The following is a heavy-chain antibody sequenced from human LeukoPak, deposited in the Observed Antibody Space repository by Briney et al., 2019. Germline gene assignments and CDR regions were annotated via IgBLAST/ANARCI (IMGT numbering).Heavy chain of an antibody. CDR3: GSDSSSWYRYYYYGMDV. Sequence: ASVKVSRKVSGYTLTELSMHWVRQAPGKGLEWMGGFDPEDGETIYAQKFQGRVTMTEDTSTDTAYMELSSLRSEDTAVYYCGSDSSSWYRYYYYGMDVWGQGTTVTVSS. V-gene: IGHV1-24*01. CDR2: FDPEDGET. CDR1: GYTLTELS. D-gene: IGHD6-13*01. J-gene: IGHJ6*02.